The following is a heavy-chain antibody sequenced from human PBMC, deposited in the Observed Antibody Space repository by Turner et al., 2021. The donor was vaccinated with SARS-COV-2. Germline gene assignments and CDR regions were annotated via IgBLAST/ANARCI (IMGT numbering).Heavy chain of an antibody. J-gene: IGHJ4*02. CDR2: IVPTFSRT. CDR1: GDTFRNYA. CDR3: AREGSALDY. Sequence: VQQVKSGAEVKKTGSPVKVTCKASGDTFRNYAINWVRQAPGQGLEWMGRIVPTFSRTNYAQDFQGRVTITADKSSNTLNMELSSLRSDDTAVYYCAREGSALDYWGQGTLVTVSS. V-gene: IGHV1-69*04.